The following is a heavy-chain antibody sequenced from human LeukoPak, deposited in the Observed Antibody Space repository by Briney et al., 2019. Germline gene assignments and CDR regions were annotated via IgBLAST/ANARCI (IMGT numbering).Heavy chain of an antibody. Sequence: GGSLRLSCAASGFTFSNYGMHWVRQAPGKGLEWVAVISYDGSNKHYADSVKGRFTISRDNSKNTLYLQMSSLRAEDTAVYYCAKDLNYYDSSGYYYDGFDIWGQGTMVTVSS. J-gene: IGHJ3*02. CDR3: AKDLNYYDSSGYYYDGFDI. V-gene: IGHV3-30*18. CDR2: ISYDGSNK. CDR1: GFTFSNYG. D-gene: IGHD3-22*01.